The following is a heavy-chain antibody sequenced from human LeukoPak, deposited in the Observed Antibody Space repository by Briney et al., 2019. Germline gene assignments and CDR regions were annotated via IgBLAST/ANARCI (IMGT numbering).Heavy chain of an antibody. CDR2: IYYSGST. CDR1: GGSISSSSYY. Sequence: SETLSLTCTVSGGSISSSSYYWGWIRQPPGKGLEWIGSIYYSGSTYYNPSLKSRVTISVDTSKNQFSLKLSSVTAADTAVYCCARGCPYSSSWYDYYYYYMDVWGKGTTVTVSS. J-gene: IGHJ6*03. D-gene: IGHD6-13*01. V-gene: IGHV4-39*01. CDR3: ARGCPYSSSWYDYYYYYMDV.